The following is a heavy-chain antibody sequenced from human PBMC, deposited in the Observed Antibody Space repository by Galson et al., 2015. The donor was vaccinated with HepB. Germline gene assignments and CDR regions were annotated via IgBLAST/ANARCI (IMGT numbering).Heavy chain of an antibody. J-gene: IGHJ4*02. CDR3: AHRWGDYGPFDD. Sequence: PALVKPTQTLTLTCTFSGFSLTTYGVAVGWIRQSPGKALEWLALIYWDDDKRYSPSLKSRLTVTKDTSKSQVALTMTDMDPMDTATYYCAHRWGDYGPFDDWGQGALVTVSS. D-gene: IGHD4-17*01. CDR2: IYWDDDK. CDR1: GFSLTTYGVA. V-gene: IGHV2-5*02.